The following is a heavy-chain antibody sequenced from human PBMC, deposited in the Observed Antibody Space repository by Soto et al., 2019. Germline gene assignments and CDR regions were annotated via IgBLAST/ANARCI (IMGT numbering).Heavy chain of an antibody. D-gene: IGHD2-15*01. CDR1: GFTFISAC. J-gene: IGHJ4*01. CDR2: FRDKNGGVSP. V-gene: IGHV3-15*07. Sequence: GGSLRLSCDASGFTFISACMYWDRQAPEKGLEWIGRFRDKNGGVSPYYAAAVKGKIIILRDDSENTLYLQMDSLPTEETAIYYCTADLPGHGGGFEFDYWGQGSLVTVSS. CDR3: TADLPGHGGGFEFDY.